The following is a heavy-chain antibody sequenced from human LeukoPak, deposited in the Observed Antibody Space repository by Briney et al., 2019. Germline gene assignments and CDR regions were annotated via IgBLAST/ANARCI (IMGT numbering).Heavy chain of an antibody. Sequence: GGSLRLSCAASGFTFSSHWMSWVRQAPGKGLEWVANIKQDGSEKYYVDSVKGRFTISRDNAKNSLYLQMNSLRAEDTAVYYCARRGRLLNWFDPWGQGTLVTVSS. CDR1: GFTFSSHW. CDR2: IKQDGSEK. V-gene: IGHV3-7*01. J-gene: IGHJ5*02. D-gene: IGHD1-26*01. CDR3: ARRGRLLNWFDP.